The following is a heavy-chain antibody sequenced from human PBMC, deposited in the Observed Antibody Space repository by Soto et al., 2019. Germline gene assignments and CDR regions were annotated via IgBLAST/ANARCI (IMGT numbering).Heavy chain of an antibody. J-gene: IGHJ4*02. CDR2: INPRSGKT. V-gene: IGHV1-46*03. Sequence: VQLVQSGAAVKRPGASVKISCKASGDTLSTYYMHWARQAPGQGLEWMGIINPRSGKTNYPQKFQGRVTMTRDTSTTTVYMELSTLRSEDTAMYYCARGVGYSDSSGYPFDYWGQGTLVTVSS. CDR3: ARGVGYSDSSGYPFDY. D-gene: IGHD3-22*01. CDR1: GDTLSTYY.